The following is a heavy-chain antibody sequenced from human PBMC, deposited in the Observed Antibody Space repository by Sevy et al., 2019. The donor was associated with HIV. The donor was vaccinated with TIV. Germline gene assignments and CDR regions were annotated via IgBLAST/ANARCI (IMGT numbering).Heavy chain of an antibody. CDR1: GFTFSSFN. J-gene: IGHJ4*02. CDR2: ISGFSNYI. V-gene: IGHV3-21*06. CDR3: ARGPPDGSYDYFDY. Sequence: GGSLRLSCAASGFTFSSFNMNWVRQAPGKGLEWVSSISGFSNYIYYAESLKGRFIISRDNAKNTLYLQMNSLRAEDTAVYYCARGPPDGSYDYFDYWGQGTLVTVSS. D-gene: IGHD1-26*01.